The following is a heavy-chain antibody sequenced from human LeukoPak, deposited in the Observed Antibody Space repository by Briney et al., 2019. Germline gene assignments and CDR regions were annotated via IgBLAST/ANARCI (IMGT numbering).Heavy chain of an antibody. CDR1: GFTFHEHD. CDR2: ISWNAKNI. Sequence: GGSLRLSCAASGFTFHEHDMHWVRQVPGKGLEWVSGISWNAKNIGYAFSVEGRFTISRDNTKNSLFLQMDSLRREDTALYYFAKKLSGESVYWGQGTLVTVSS. V-gene: IGHV3-9*01. D-gene: IGHD7-27*01. J-gene: IGHJ4*02. CDR3: AKKLSGESVY.